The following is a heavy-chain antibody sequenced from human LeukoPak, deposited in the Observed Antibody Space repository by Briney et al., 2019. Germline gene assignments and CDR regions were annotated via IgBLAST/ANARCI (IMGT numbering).Heavy chain of an antibody. J-gene: IGHJ4*02. V-gene: IGHV3-7*01. Sequence: GGSLRLSCAASGFTFKNYWMTWVRPAPGKGLEWVANIKHDGSEKNYVDSVKGRFTISRDNAKNSLSLQMNSLRAEDTALYYCARVDYTDEGFAYWGQGTLVTVSS. CDR2: IKHDGSEK. D-gene: IGHD4-11*01. CDR3: ARVDYTDEGFAY. CDR1: GFTFKNYW.